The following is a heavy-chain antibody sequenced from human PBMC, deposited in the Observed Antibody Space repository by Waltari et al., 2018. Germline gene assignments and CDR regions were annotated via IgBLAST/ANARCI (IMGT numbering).Heavy chain of an antibody. CDR2: IYYSGST. D-gene: IGHD2-21*02. CDR3: ARVGGNSGLDY. J-gene: IGHJ4*02. Sequence: QVQLQESGPGLVKPSETLSLTCTVSGGSISSHYWSWIRQPPGKGLEWIGYIYYSGSTNYNPSLKSRVTISVDTSKNQFSLKLSSVTAADTAVYYCARVGGNSGLDYWGLGTLVTVSS. CDR1: GGSISSHY. V-gene: IGHV4-59*11.